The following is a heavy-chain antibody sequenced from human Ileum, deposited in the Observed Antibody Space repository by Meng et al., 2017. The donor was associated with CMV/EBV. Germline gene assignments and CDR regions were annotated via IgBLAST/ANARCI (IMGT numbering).Heavy chain of an antibody. J-gene: IGHJ4*02. D-gene: IGHD6-13*01. Sequence: ASGSTFTDYYMHWVRPAPGQGLEWLGWINPNSGGTKFAQKFQVRVTMTRDTSISTAYMELTRLRSDDTAVYYCARGPFSSSWYSLDYWGQGTLVTVSS. CDR3: ARGPFSSSWYSLDY. CDR1: GSTFTDYY. V-gene: IGHV1-2*02. CDR2: INPNSGGT.